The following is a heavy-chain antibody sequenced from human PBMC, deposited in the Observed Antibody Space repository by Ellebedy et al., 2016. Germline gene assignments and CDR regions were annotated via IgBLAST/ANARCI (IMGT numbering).Heavy chain of an antibody. CDR3: ARDNRVGGWQMGFDY. D-gene: IGHD6-19*01. J-gene: IGHJ4*02. V-gene: IGHV3-74*01. CDR1: GFTFSSYW. CDR2: INSDGSTT. Sequence: GESLKISXEASGFTFSSYWMHWVRHAPGKGLVWVSRINSDGSTTTYADSVKGRFTISRDNSKNTLYLQMNSLRAEDTAVYYCARDNRVGGWQMGFDYWGQGTLVTVSS.